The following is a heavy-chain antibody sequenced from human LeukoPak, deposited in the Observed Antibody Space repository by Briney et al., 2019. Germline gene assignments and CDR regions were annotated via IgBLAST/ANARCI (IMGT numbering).Heavy chain of an antibody. CDR3: ARCRTTVTAMPGY. Sequence: PGGSLRLSCAASGFTFSSYCMSWARQAPGKGLEWVANINKDESEKYYVDSVKGRFTISRDNAKNSLYLQMNSLKAEDTAVYYCARCRTTVTAMPGYWGQGTLVTVSS. V-gene: IGHV3-7*03. J-gene: IGHJ4*02. CDR1: GFTFSSYC. D-gene: IGHD4-17*01. CDR2: INKDESEK.